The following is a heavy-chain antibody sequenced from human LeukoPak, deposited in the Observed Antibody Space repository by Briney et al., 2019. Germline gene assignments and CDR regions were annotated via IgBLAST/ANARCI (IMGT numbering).Heavy chain of an antibody. CDR2: ISAYNGNT. V-gene: IGHV1-18*01. D-gene: IGHD6-19*01. CDR3: ARDRHTVAGSLFDY. J-gene: IGHJ4*02. CDR1: GYTFTSYG. Sequence: GASVKVSCKASGYTFTSYGISWVRQATGQGLEWMGWISAYNGNTNYAQKLQGRVTMTTDTSTSTAYMELRSLRSDDTAVYYCARDRHTVAGSLFDYWGQGTLVTVSS.